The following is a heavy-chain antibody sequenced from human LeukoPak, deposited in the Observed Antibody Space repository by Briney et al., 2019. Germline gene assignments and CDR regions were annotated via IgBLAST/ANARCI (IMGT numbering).Heavy chain of an antibody. D-gene: IGHD5-18*01. Sequence: GGSLRLSCAASGFKFSDHYIDWVRQAPGKGLEWVSYISSSSSTIYYADSVKGRFTTSRDNAKNSLYLQMNSLRAEDTAVYYCAREELQLWLFESAFPYYYGMDVWGQGTTVTVSS. CDR1: GFKFSDHY. CDR3: AREELQLWLFESAFPYYYGMDV. V-gene: IGHV3-48*01. J-gene: IGHJ6*02. CDR2: ISSSSSTI.